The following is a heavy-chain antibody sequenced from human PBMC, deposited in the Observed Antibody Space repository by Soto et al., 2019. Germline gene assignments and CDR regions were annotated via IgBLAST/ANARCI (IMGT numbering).Heavy chain of an antibody. D-gene: IGHD6-25*01. Sequence: QLQLQESGPGLVKPSETLSLTCTVSGGTITTRSDYWGWVRQPPGRGLEWIGNLHYSGSTYSNPSLRSRVTISVDTSKNQFSLKLSSITAADTAVYYCARQSALYGMDVWGHGTTVIVSS. CDR2: LHYSGST. CDR3: ARQSALYGMDV. V-gene: IGHV4-39*01. J-gene: IGHJ6*02. CDR1: GGTITTRSDY.